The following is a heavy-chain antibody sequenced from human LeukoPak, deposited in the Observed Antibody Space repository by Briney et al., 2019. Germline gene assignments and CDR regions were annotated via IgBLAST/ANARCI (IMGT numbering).Heavy chain of an antibody. CDR1: EFTFSSYW. D-gene: IGHD4-17*01. V-gene: IGHV3-74*01. CDR2: IDSDGGTT. CDR3: VRGRSEFYGDPTHDY. Sequence: GGSLRLSCVASEFTFSSYWMHWVRQAPGKGLVWVSRIDSDGGTTIYADSVKGRFAISRDNAKNTVYLQMSSLRAEDTAVYYCVRGRSEFYGDPTHDYWGQGTLVTVSS. J-gene: IGHJ4*02.